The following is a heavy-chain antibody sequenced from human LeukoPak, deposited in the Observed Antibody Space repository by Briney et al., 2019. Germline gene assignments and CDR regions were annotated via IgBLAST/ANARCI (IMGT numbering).Heavy chain of an antibody. CDR1: GFTVSSNY. CDR2: IYSGGGT. V-gene: IGHV3-66*02. D-gene: IGHD6-6*01. Sequence: PGGSLRLSCAASGFTVSSNYMSWIRQAPGKGLEWVSVIYSGGGTYYAGSVKGRFTISRDNSKNTLYLQMNNLRAEDTAVYYCARDDGSSPYDYWGQGTLVTVSS. CDR3: ARDDGSSPYDY. J-gene: IGHJ4*02.